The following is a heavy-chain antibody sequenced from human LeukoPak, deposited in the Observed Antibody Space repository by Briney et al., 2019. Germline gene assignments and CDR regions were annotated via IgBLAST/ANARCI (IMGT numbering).Heavy chain of an antibody. CDR3: VKGLDYSSSQMDS. V-gene: IGHV3-64*05. D-gene: IGHD6-6*01. Sequence: GGSLRLSCSASGFTFKSYAMQWVRQAPGKGLEYASSINTNGANTYYADSVKGRFTISRDNSRNTVYVQMNSLTPEDTAVYYCVKGLDYSSSQMDSWGQGTLVTVSS. J-gene: IGHJ4*02. CDR2: INTNGANT. CDR1: GFTFKSYA.